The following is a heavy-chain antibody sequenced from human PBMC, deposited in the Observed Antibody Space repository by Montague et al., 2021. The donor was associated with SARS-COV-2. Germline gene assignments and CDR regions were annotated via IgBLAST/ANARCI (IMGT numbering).Heavy chain of an antibody. D-gene: IGHD3-22*01. CDR3: ARGRIELSMIVVVMTGASYYMDV. J-gene: IGHJ6*03. CDR1: GGSISNYY. Sequence: SETLSLTCTVSGGSISNYYWSWIRQPPGKGLEWIGYVHYFGITDYNASLKSRVTLSVDTSKNQFSLKLRSVTAADTAVYYCARGRIELSMIVVVMTGASYYMDVWGKGTTVTVPS. V-gene: IGHV4-59*12. CDR2: VHYFGIT.